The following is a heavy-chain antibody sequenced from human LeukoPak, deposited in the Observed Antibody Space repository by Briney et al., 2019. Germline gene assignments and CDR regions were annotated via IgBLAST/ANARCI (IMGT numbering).Heavy chain of an antibody. D-gene: IGHD4-17*01. V-gene: IGHV3-33*01. J-gene: IGHJ5*02. Sequence: GGPLRLSCAAPGIPFSSFGMHWLRQAPGKGLEWVAFIWYDGSNKYYADSGKGRFTISRDNSKHTLYLQMNSLTAEDTAVYYCARDGTVTAGPFDPWGGGILVTVSS. CDR2: IWYDGSNK. CDR3: ARDGTVTAGPFDP. CDR1: GIPFSSFG.